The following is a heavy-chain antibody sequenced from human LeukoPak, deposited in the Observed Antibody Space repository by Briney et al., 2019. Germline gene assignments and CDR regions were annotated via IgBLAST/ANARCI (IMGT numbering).Heavy chain of an antibody. CDR1: GGSISSGDYY. V-gene: IGHV4-30-4*08. CDR2: IYYSGST. Sequence: SQTLSLTCTVSGGSISSGDYYWSWIRQPPGKGLEWIGYIYYSGSTYYNPSLKSRVTISVDTSKNQFPLKLSSVTAADTAVYYCARVLVGATTPWFDPWGQGTLVTVSS. J-gene: IGHJ5*02. D-gene: IGHD1-26*01. CDR3: ARVLVGATTPWFDP.